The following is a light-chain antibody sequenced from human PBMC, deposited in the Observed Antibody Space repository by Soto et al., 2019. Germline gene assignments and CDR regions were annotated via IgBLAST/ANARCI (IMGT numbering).Light chain of an antibody. J-gene: IGLJ2*01. Sequence: SYELTQPPSVSVSPGQTASITCSGDKLGDKYACWYQQKPGQSPVLVIYQDSKRPSGIPERFSGSNSGNTATLTISGTQAMDEADYYCRAWDSSTYVVFGGWTKLTVL. CDR3: RAWDSSTYVV. V-gene: IGLV3-1*01. CDR1: KLGDKY. CDR2: QDS.